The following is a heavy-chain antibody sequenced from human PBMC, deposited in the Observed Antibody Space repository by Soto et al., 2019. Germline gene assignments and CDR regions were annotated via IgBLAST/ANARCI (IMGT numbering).Heavy chain of an antibody. CDR3: ARHGMYSTDFYYFDL. J-gene: IGHJ4*02. Sequence: ESGGGLVQSGGSLRLACAASGFPFLSYGMSWVRQAPGKGLEWVSFITGASGYIWYADSVKGRFAVSRDNAKNSLYLQMNNLRADDTAVYYCARHGMYSTDFYYFDLWGQGARVAVSS. V-gene: IGHV3-21*01. D-gene: IGHD2-8*02. CDR2: ITGASGYI. CDR1: GFPFLSYG.